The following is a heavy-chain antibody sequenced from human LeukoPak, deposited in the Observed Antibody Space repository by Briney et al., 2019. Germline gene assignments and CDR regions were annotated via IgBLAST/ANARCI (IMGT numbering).Heavy chain of an antibody. V-gene: IGHV1-69*06. D-gene: IGHD3-9*01. Sequence: SVKVSCKASGGTFSSYAISWVRQAPGQGLERMGGIIPIFGTANYAQKFQGRVTITADKSTSTAYMELSSLRSEDTAVYYCARARGGDDILTLDYWGQGTLVTVSS. J-gene: IGHJ4*02. CDR1: GGTFSSYA. CDR2: IIPIFGTA. CDR3: ARARGGDDILTLDY.